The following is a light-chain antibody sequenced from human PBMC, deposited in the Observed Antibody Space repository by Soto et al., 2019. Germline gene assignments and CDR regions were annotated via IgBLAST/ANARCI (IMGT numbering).Light chain of an antibody. CDR1: QSVDPW. CDR3: QQYNGYVRT. CDR2: KAS. Sequence: DIQLTQSPSTLSASVGDRITISCRASQSVDPWLDWHQQKPGKAPKVLIYKASTLQSGVPSRFSGSGSGTEFTLTISSLQPDDFATYYCQQYNGYVRTFGQGTKVEIK. J-gene: IGKJ1*01. V-gene: IGKV1-5*03.